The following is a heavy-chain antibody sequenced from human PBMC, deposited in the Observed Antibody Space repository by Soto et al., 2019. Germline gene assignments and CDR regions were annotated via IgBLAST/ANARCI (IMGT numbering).Heavy chain of an antibody. V-gene: IGHV1-69*13. CDR1: GGTFGSYA. CDR2: IIPIPGTA. D-gene: IGHD2-2*01. Sequence: SVKVSCKASGGTFGSYAISWVRQAPGQGLEWMGGIIPIPGTANYAQKFQGRVTIAADESTSTAYMELSSLRSEDTAVYYCARSQGSSTSLAIYYYYYYGMDVWRQGTTVTVS. J-gene: IGHJ6*02. CDR3: ARSQGSSTSLAIYYYYYYGMDV.